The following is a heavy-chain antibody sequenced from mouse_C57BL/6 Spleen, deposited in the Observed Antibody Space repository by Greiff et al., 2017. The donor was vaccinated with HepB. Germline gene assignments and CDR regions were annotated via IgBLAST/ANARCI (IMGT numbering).Heavy chain of an antibody. CDR2: IDPSDSYT. D-gene: IGHD1-1*02. V-gene: IGHV1-69*01. Sequence: QVQLQQPGAELVMPGASVKLSCKASGYTFTSYWMHWVKQRPGQGLEWIGEIDPSDSYTNYNQKFKGKSTLTVDKSSSTAYMQLSSLTSEDSSVYYCASAGTDYYAMDYWGQGTSATVSS. J-gene: IGHJ4*01. CDR3: ASAGTDYYAMDY. CDR1: GYTFTSYW.